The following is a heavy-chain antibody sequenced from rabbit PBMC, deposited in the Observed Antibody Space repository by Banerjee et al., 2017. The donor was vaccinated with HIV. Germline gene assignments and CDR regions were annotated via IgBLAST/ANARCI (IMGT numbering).Heavy chain of an antibody. Sequence: QLEESGGDLVKPEGSLTLTCTASGFSFSSYYMSWVRQAPGKGLEWIGYIDPVFGSTYYASWVNGRFTISSDNAQNTLYLQLNSLTAADTATYFCARAGYAGSSAYSYYFNLWGQGTLVTVS. V-gene: IGHV1S7*01. D-gene: IGHD8-1*01. CDR2: IDPVFGST. CDR3: ARAGYAGSSAYSYYFNL. J-gene: IGHJ4*01. CDR1: GFSFSSYY.